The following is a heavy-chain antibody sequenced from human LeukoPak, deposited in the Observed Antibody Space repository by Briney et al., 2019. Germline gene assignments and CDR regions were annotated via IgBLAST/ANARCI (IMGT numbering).Heavy chain of an antibody. V-gene: IGHV3-30-3*01. CDR2: ISYDGSNK. J-gene: IGHJ4*02. CDR1: GFTFSSYA. D-gene: IGHD3-22*01. Sequence: GGSLRLSCAASGFTFSSYAMHWVRQAPGKGLEWVAVISYDGSNKYYADSVKGRFTISRDNSKNTLYLQMNSLRAEDTAVYYCARGLSYYYDSSGYYQGNYWGQGTLVTVSS. CDR3: ARGLSYYYDSSGYYQGNY.